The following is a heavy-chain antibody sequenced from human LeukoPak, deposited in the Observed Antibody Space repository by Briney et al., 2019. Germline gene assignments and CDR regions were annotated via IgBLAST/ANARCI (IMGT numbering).Heavy chain of an antibody. CDR1: GGSLSSYY. CDR2: IYDSGST. CDR3: ARVNLVATLPSYYYGMDV. Sequence: PSETLSLTCTVSGGSLSSYYWGWIRQPPGKGLEWIGYIYDSGSTNYNPSLKSRVTISVDTSKNQFSLKPSSVTAADTAVYYCARVNLVATLPSYYYGMDVWGQGTTVTVSS. J-gene: IGHJ6*02. V-gene: IGHV4-59*01. D-gene: IGHD5-12*01.